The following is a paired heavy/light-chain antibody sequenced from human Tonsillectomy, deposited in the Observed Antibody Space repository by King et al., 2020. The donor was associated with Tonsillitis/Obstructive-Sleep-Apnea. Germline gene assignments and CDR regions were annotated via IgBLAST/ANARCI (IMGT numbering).Heavy chain of an antibody. D-gene: IGHD2-21*01. CDR3: ARAGCGGDTYYSDWYFDL. J-gene: IGHJ2*01. Sequence: EVQLVESGGGLVQPGGSLRLSCAASGFTFSGYWMHWVRQAPGKGLVWVSRINSEGNSLNVADSVKGRFTISRDNAKNTLYLQANSLRAEDTAVYYCARAGCGGDTYYSDWYFDLWGRGTLVTVSS. CDR2: INSEGNSL. CDR1: GFTFSGYW. V-gene: IGHV3-74*01.
Light chain of an antibody. CDR3: HQYNRFPST. J-gene: IGKJ2*01. V-gene: IGKV1-5*03. CDR1: QSISDW. Sequence: DIQMTQSPSTLSASVGDRVTITCRASQSISDWLAWYQQKPGKAPKLLIYKASTLEIGVPSSISGSGSGTEFTLTISSLQPDDFATYYCHQYNRFPSTFGQGTKLEIK. CDR2: KAS.